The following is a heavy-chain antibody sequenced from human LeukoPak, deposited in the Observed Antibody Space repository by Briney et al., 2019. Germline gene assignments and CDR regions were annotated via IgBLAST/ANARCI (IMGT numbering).Heavy chain of an antibody. D-gene: IGHD3-10*01. CDR3: ARDPGYYGSGSQKYGMDV. CDR2: IYYSGST. V-gene: IGHV4-59*01. CDR1: GGSISSYY. J-gene: IGHJ6*02. Sequence: TSETLSLTCTVSGGSISSYYWSWTRQPPGKGLEWIGYIYYSGSTNYNPSLKSRVTISVDTSKNQFSLKLSSVTAADTAVYYCARDPGYYGSGSQKYGMDVWGQGTTVTVSS.